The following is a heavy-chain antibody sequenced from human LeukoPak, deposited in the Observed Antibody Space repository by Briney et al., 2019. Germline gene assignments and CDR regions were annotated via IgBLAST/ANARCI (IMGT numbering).Heavy chain of an antibody. D-gene: IGHD2-15*01. CDR3: ARSAVVVAATLYAWFDP. J-gene: IGHJ5*02. CDR1: GFTFSNYA. Sequence: GGSLRLSCAASGFTFSNYAMNWVRQAPGKGLEWVSSISSSSSYIYYADSVKGRFTISRDNAKNSLYLQMNSLRAEDTAVYYCARSAVVVAATLYAWFDPWGQGTLVTVSS. CDR2: ISSSSSYI. V-gene: IGHV3-21*01.